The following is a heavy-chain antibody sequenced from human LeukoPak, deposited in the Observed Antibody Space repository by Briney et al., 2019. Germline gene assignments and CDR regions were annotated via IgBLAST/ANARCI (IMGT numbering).Heavy chain of an antibody. D-gene: IGHD3-10*01. CDR1: GGSISSYY. J-gene: IGHJ5*02. Sequence: SETLSLTCTVSGGSISSYYWRWIRQPPGKGLEWIGYIYYSGSTNYNPSLKSRVTISVDTSKNQFSLKLSSVTAADTAVYYCAREGRSREPFAPWGQGPLVTVSS. V-gene: IGHV4-59*01. CDR3: AREGRSREPFAP. CDR2: IYYSGST.